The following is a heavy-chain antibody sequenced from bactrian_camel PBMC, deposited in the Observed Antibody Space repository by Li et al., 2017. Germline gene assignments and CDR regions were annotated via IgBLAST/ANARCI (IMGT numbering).Heavy chain of an antibody. CDR3: AASASFILTPRFYRFESSDYPY. CDR2: IGSGGRL. V-gene: IGHV3S55*01. D-gene: IGHD4*01. J-gene: IGHJ4*01. Sequence: VQLVESGGGSVQAGGSLRLSCAASGFDTPSVNMGWFRQPPGKEREGVASIGSGGRLMYADSVKGRFTLSKDNAGNSLFLHMTNLKPEDTAMYYCAASASFILTPRFYRFESSDYPYRGQGTQVTVS. CDR1: GFDTPSVN.